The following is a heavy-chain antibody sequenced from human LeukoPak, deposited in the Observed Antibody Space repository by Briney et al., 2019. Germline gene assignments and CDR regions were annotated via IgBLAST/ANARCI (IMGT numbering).Heavy chain of an antibody. CDR1: GASISSSSYY. D-gene: IGHD5-24*01. Sequence: PSETLSLTCTVSGASISSSSYYWAWIRQPPGKGLEWIGSVHYSGSIYYNPSLKSRATLSVDTSKNQFSLRLSSVTAADTAVYYCVRDYRNRMVMASINFIDSWGQGTLVTVSS. CDR2: VHYSGSI. CDR3: VRDYRNRMVMASINFIDS. V-gene: IGHV4-39*07. J-gene: IGHJ4*02.